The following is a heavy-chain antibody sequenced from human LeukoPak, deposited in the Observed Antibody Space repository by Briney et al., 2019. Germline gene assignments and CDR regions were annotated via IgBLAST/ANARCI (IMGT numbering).Heavy chain of an antibody. D-gene: IGHD1-26*01. CDR3: AREMEVGQYDAFDI. V-gene: IGHV4-34*01. CDR1: AGFFTGYY. J-gene: IGHJ3*02. Sequence: SQTLSLTCAVYAGFFTGYYWGWIRQPPGKGLEWIGEINHRGSTNYKPTLKSRVTISIDASKEQLTLKLASVTPADTAVYYCAREMEVGQYDAFDIWGQGEMVTVSS. CDR2: INHRGST.